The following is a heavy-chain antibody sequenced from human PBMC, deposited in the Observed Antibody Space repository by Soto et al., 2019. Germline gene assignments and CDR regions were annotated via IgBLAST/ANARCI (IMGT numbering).Heavy chain of an antibody. CDR3: ARLGAYYQSLDP. Sequence: SETLSLTCTVSGGPFSRGGYYWSWIRQPPGKGLEWVGYIYYTGTTSYNPSLQSRVTISLETSKSQFSLRLTSVTAADTAVYYCARLGAYYQSLDPWGPGTLVTVSS. CDR1: GGPFSRGGYY. CDR2: IYYTGTT. D-gene: IGHD3-22*01. J-gene: IGHJ5*02. V-gene: IGHV4-61*08.